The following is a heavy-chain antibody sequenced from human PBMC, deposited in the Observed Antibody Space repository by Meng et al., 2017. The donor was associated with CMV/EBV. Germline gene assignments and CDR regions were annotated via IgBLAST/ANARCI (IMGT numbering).Heavy chain of an antibody. Sequence: GESLKISCAASGFTFSSYDMHWVRQATGKGLEWVSAIGTAGDTYYPGSVKGRFTISRENAKNSLYLQMNSLRAEDTAVYYCARDPSTTVVTWGYNWFDPWGQGTLVTVSS. CDR3: ARDPSTTVVTWGYNWFDP. CDR2: IGTAGDT. V-gene: IGHV3-13*01. D-gene: IGHD4-23*01. CDR1: GFTFSSYD. J-gene: IGHJ5*02.